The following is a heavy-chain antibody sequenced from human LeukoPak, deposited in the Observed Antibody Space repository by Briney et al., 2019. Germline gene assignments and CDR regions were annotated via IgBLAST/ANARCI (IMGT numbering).Heavy chain of an antibody. J-gene: IGHJ4*02. CDR2: IFYSGSM. Sequence: PSETLSLTCTVSGGSISSGDYYWTWIRQLPGKGLEWMGYIFYSGSMYYNPSLKSRLTISVDTSKNQFSLKLRSVTAADTAVYYCARQTTVISFDYWGQGALVTVSS. D-gene: IGHD4-17*01. V-gene: IGHV4-30-4*01. CDR1: GGSISSGDYY. CDR3: ARQTTVISFDY.